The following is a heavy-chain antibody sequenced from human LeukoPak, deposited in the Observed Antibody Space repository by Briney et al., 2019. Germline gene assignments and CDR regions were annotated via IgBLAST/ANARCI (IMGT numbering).Heavy chain of an antibody. J-gene: IGHJ6*02. V-gene: IGHV3-66*01. CDR2: IYSGGST. CDR1: GFTVSSNY. D-gene: IGHD1-1*01. CDR3: ARASNWNFYYGMDV. Sequence: PGGSLRLSCAASGFTVSSNYMSWVRQAPGKGLEWVSVIYSGGSTYYADSVKGRFTISRDNSKNTLYLQMNSLRAEGTAVYYCARASNWNFYYGMDVWGQGTTVTVSS.